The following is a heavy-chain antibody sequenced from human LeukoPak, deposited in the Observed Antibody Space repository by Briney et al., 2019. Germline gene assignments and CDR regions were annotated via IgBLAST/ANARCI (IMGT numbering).Heavy chain of an antibody. CDR2: IYTSGST. CDR3: ARAGYCSSTSCYLLDP. V-gene: IGHV4-4*07. Sequence: SETLSLTCTVSGGSISSYYWSWIRQPAGKGLECIGRIYTSGSTNYNPSLKSRVTMSVDTSKNQFSLKLSSVTAADTAVYYCARAGYCSSTSCYLLDPWGQGTLVTVSS. D-gene: IGHD2-2*01. J-gene: IGHJ5*02. CDR1: GGSISSYY.